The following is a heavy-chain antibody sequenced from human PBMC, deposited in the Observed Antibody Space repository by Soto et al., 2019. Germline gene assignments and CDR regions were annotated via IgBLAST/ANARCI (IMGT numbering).Heavy chain of an antibody. CDR1: GYTFTNCY. D-gene: IGHD3-22*01. Sequence: VKVSCKASGYTFTNCYMYWVRQAPGQGLEWMGIINPSGGSTSYAQKFQGRVTMTRDTSTSTVYMELSSLRSEDTAVYYCARVVITTDYYYGMDVWGQGTTVTVSS. V-gene: IGHV1-46*01. J-gene: IGHJ6*02. CDR2: INPSGGST. CDR3: ARVVITTDYYYGMDV.